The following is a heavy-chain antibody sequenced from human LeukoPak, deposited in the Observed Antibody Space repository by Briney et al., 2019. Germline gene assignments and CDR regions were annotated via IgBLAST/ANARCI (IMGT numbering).Heavy chain of an antibody. CDR2: IRNDGSNK. D-gene: IGHD3-10*01. CDR1: GFTFSYYG. Sequence: GGSLRLSCAASGFTFSYYGMHWVRQAPGKGPEWVAFIRNDGSNKYYADSVKGRFTNSRDNSKNTLYLQMNSLRAGGTAVYYCASLLVGAPVDYWGQGTLVTVSS. V-gene: IGHV3-30*02. CDR3: ASLLVGAPVDY. J-gene: IGHJ4*02.